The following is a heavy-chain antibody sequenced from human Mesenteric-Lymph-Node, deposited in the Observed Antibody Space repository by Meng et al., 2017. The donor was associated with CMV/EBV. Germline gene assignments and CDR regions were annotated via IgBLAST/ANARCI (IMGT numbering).Heavy chain of an antibody. CDR2: SIPTFGSA. CDR1: GGSLGSDG. Sequence: SVKVSCKAFGGSLGSDGISWVRQAPGQGLEWMGGSIPTFGSANYAQRFEGRVTITTDESTNTAYMDLRSLRSEDTATYYCARLQADVRDPFDFWGQGTMVTVSS. CDR3: ARLQADVRDPFDF. V-gene: IGHV1-69*05. D-gene: IGHD5-24*01. J-gene: IGHJ3*01.